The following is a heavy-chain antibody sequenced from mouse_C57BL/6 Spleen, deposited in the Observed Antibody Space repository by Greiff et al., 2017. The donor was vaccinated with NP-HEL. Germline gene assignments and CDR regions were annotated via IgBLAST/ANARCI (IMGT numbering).Heavy chain of an antibody. CDR1: GFTFSSYA. D-gene: IGHD6-1*01. J-gene: IGHJ4*01. CDR2: ISSGGDYI. Sequence: EVNVVESGEGLVKPGGSLKLSCAASGFTFSSYAMSWVRQTPEKRLEWVAYISSGGDYIYYADTVKGRFTISRDNARNTLYLQMSSLKSEDTAMYYCTRDSPLYYYAMDYWGQGTSVTVSS. V-gene: IGHV5-9-1*02. CDR3: TRDSPLYYYAMDY.